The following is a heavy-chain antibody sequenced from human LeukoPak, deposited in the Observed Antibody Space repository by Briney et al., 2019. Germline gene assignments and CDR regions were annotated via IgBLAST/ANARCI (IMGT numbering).Heavy chain of an antibody. J-gene: IGHJ6*02. CDR3: ARVLTHKYYYYGMDV. D-gene: IGHD2-15*01. CDR2: ISYDGSNK. Sequence: GGSLRLSCAASGFTFSSYAMHWVRQAPGKGLEWVAVISYDGSNKYYADSVKGRFTISRDNSKNTLYLQMNSLRAEGTAVYYCARVLTHKYYYYGMDVWGQGTTVTVSS. CDR1: GFTFSSYA. V-gene: IGHV3-30*04.